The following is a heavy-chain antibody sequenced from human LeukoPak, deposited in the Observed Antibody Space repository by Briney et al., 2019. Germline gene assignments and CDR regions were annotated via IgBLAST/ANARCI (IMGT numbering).Heavy chain of an antibody. J-gene: IGHJ2*01. Sequence: SETLSLTCAVYGGSFGGYYWSWIRQPPGKGLEWIGEINHSGSINYNPSLKSRVTISVDTSKNHFSLKLSSVTAADTAVYYCARAGTNGDYWYFDLWGRGTLVTVSS. CDR1: GGSFGGYY. V-gene: IGHV4-34*01. D-gene: IGHD2-8*01. CDR2: INHSGSI. CDR3: ARAGTNGDYWYFDL.